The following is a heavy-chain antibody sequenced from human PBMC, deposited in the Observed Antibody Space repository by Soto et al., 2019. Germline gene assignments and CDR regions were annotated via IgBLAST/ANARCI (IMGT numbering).Heavy chain of an antibody. CDR2: IYYSGST. J-gene: IGHJ4*02. Sequence: TSETLSLTCTVSGGSISSTSYYWGCIRQPPGKGLDWIGSIYYSGSTYYNPALKSRVTISVDTSKNQFSLELKSVTAADTAVYYCAGRCSSTSCYLGTYDFWGQGTLVTVSS. CDR1: GGSISSTSYY. D-gene: IGHD2-2*01. V-gene: IGHV4-39*01. CDR3: AGRCSSTSCYLGTYDF.